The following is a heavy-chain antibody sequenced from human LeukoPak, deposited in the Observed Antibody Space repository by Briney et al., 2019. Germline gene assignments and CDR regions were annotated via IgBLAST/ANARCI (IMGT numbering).Heavy chain of an antibody. CDR2: ISSRGNTI. CDR1: GFTFSDYY. Sequence: GGSLRLSCAVSGFTFSDYYMSWIRQAPGKGLEWLSYISSRGNTIYYAASVKGRFTISRDNAKNSLYLQMNSLRAEDTAVYYCAKYSSGWGGYWGQGTLVTVSS. D-gene: IGHD6-19*01. CDR3: AKYSSGWGGY. J-gene: IGHJ4*02. V-gene: IGHV3-11*01.